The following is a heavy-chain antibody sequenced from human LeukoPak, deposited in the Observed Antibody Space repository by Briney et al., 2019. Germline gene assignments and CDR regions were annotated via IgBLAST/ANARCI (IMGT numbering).Heavy chain of an antibody. Sequence: ASVKVSCKASGGTFSSYAISWERQAPGQGLEWMGWINPNSGDTNYAQKFQGRVTMTRDTSISTAYMELSRLRSDDTAVYYCARDQVGAARFDSWGQGTLVTVSP. CDR2: INPNSGDT. J-gene: IGHJ4*02. D-gene: IGHD2-15*01. V-gene: IGHV1-2*02. CDR3: ARDQVGAARFDS. CDR1: GGTFSSYA.